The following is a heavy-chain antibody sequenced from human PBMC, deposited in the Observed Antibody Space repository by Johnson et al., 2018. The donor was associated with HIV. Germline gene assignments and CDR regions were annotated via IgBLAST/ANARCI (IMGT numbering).Heavy chain of an antibody. CDR1: GFTFSSYG. Sequence: QVQLVESGGGVVQPGRSLRLSCAASGFTFSSYGMHWVRQAPGKGLEWVAVISYDGSNKYYADSVKGRFTISRDNSKNTLYLQMNSLRAGDTAVYYCARRSIRSDGFDIWGQGTMVTVSS. D-gene: IGHD4-11*01. J-gene: IGHJ3*02. CDR3: ARRSIRSDGFDI. CDR2: ISYDGSNK. V-gene: IGHV3-30*19.